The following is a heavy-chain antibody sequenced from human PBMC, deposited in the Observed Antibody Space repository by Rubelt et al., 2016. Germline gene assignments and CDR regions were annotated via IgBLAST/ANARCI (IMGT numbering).Heavy chain of an antibody. J-gene: IGHJ4*02. CDR2: INHSGST. D-gene: IGHD6-13*01. V-gene: IGHV4-59*12. Sequence: QVQLQESGPGLVKPSETLSLTCTVSGGSISSYYWSWIRQPPGTGLEWIGEINHSGSTNYNPSLKSRVTISVDTSKNQFSLKLSSVTAADTAVYYCARDGYSSSWYDYWGQGTLVTVSS. CDR3: ARDGYSSSWYDY. CDR1: GGSISSYY.